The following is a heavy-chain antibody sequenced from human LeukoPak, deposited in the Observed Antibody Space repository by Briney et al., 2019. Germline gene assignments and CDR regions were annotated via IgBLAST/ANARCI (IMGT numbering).Heavy chain of an antibody. V-gene: IGHV4-39*01. J-gene: IGHJ4*02. CDR1: GGCVTSGSYY. CDR2: INYSGRT. Sequence: SETLSLTCTISGGCVTSGSYYWAWIRQPPGKGLEWIGNINYSGRTHYNPSLKSRVTIAVDTSRNQFSLKLSYVTAADTAVYYCARRTWGGSSSHSDSWGQGTLLTVSS. CDR3: ARRTWGGSSSHSDS. D-gene: IGHD3-16*01.